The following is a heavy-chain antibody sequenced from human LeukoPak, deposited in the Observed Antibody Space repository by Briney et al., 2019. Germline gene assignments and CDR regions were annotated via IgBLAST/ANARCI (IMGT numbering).Heavy chain of an antibody. Sequence: GGSLRLSCEASGFTFSAYAMTWVRQAPGRGLEWVSHISSGGNVEYYLDSVRGRFTMSRDNARSLLFLQMNSLRAEDTGVYYCARDTLNGPFVISLDYWGQGALVTVSS. J-gene: IGHJ4*02. CDR3: ARDTLNGPFVISLDY. D-gene: IGHD3-9*01. V-gene: IGHV3-48*03. CDR1: GFTFSAYA. CDR2: ISSGGNVE.